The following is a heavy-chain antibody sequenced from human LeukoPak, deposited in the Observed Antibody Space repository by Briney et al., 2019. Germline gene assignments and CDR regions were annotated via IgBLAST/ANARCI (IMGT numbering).Heavy chain of an antibody. J-gene: IGHJ4*02. CDR2: ISSSSSYI. CDR3: AMKGSGLVHY. CDR1: GFTFSCYS. D-gene: IGHD3-10*01. Sequence: GGSLRLSCAASGFTFSCYSMNWVRQAPGKGLEWVSSISSSSSYIYYADSVKGRFTISRDNAKNSLYLQMNSLRAEDTAVYYCAMKGSGLVHYWGQGTLVTVSS. V-gene: IGHV3-21*01.